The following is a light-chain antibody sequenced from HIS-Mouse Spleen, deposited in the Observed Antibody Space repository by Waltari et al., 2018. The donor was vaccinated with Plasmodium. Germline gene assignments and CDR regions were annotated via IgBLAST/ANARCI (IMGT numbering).Light chain of an antibody. Sequence: QSALTQPASVSGSPGQSITISCTGTRSDVGSYNLVSWYQQHPGKAPKLMIYEGSKRPSGVSNRFSGSKSGHTASLTISGLQAEDEADYYCCSYAGSSTLVFGGGTKLTVL. CDR1: RSDVGSYNL. J-gene: IGLJ3*02. CDR2: EGS. CDR3: CSYAGSSTLV. V-gene: IGLV2-23*01.